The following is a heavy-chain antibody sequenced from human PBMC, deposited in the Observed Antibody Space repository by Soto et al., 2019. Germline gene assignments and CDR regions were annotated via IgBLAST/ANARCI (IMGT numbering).Heavy chain of an antibody. J-gene: IGHJ6*02. D-gene: IGHD2-15*01. V-gene: IGHV1-46*01. CDR1: GYSFSNFY. CDR2: IDPSSGTT. CDR3: ARGAVVVPNGLIAGMDV. Sequence: ASVKVSCKPSGYSFSNFYVHWVRQAPGQGLEWMGIIDPSSGTTSYTQKFQERVTMTRDTSMSTVYMELGRLRSEDTAVYYCARGAVVVPNGLIAGMDVWGLGTTVTVSS.